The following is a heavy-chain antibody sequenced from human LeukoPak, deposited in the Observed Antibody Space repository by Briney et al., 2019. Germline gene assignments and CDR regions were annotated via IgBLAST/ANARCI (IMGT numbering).Heavy chain of an antibody. CDR3: ARDVGLSAAPPY. CDR2: ISSSGSTI. V-gene: IGHV3-11*01. Sequence: GGSLRLSCSASGNTFSDYYMSWIRQAPGKGLEWISYISSSGSTIYYADSVKGRFTISRDNTKNSLYLQMNSLRAEDTAVYYCARDVGLSAAPPYWGQGTLVTVAS. D-gene: IGHD6-13*01. CDR1: GNTFSDYY. J-gene: IGHJ4*02.